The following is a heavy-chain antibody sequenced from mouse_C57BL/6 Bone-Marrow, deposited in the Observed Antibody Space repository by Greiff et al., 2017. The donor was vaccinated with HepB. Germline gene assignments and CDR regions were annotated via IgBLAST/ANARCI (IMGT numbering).Heavy chain of an antibody. CDR3: ARCSSYWYFDV. V-gene: IGHV1-64*01. CDR2: IHPNSGST. J-gene: IGHJ1*03. D-gene: IGHD1-1*01. Sequence: QLQQPGAELVKPGASVKLSCTASGYTFTSYWMHWVKQRPGQGLEWIGMIHPNSGSTNYNEKFKSKATLTVDKSSSTAYMQLSSLTSEDSAVYYCARCSSYWYFDVWGTGTTVTVSS. CDR1: GYTFTSYW.